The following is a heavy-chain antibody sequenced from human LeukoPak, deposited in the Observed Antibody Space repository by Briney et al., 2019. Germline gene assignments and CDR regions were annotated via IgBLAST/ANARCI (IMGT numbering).Heavy chain of an antibody. Sequence: PGRSLRLSCAASGFTFSSYGMHWVRQAPGKGLEWVAVISYDGSNKYYADSVKGRFTISRDNSKNTLYLQMNSLRAEDTAVYYCAKDQIAGDFWSGVPINFDYWGQGTLVTVSS. J-gene: IGHJ4*02. D-gene: IGHD3-3*01. CDR1: GFTFSSYG. CDR3: AKDQIAGDFWSGVPINFDY. CDR2: ISYDGSNK. V-gene: IGHV3-30*18.